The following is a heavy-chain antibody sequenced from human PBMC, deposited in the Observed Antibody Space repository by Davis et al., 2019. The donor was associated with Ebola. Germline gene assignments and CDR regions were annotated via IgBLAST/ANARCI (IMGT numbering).Heavy chain of an antibody. CDR3: ARAVQGVAATVPYYYYGMDV. Sequence: GESLKISCAASGFTFSSYAMSWVRQAPGKGLEWVSAISGSGGSTYYADSVKGRFTISRDNSKNTLYLQMNSLRAEDTAVYHCARAVQGVAATVPYYYYGMDVWGQGTTVTVSS. V-gene: IGHV3-23*01. CDR2: ISGSGGST. J-gene: IGHJ6*02. CDR1: GFTFSSYA. D-gene: IGHD6-25*01.